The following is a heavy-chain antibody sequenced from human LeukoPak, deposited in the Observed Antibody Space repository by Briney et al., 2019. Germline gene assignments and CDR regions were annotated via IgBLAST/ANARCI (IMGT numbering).Heavy chain of an antibody. CDR1: GGSISSYY. CDR2: IYTSGST. V-gene: IGHV4-4*07. CDR3: AREEYSSSAYYFDY. D-gene: IGHD6-6*01. J-gene: IGHJ4*02. Sequence: SETLSLTCTVSGGSISSYYWSWIRQPAGKGLEWIGRIYTSGSTNYNPSLKSRVTMSVDTSKNQFSLKLSSVTAADTAVYYCAREEYSSSAYYFDYWGQGTLVTVSS.